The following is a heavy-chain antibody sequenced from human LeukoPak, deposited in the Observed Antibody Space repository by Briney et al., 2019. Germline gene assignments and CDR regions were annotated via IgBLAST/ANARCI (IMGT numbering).Heavy chain of an antibody. CDR1: GYTFTSYD. CDR2: MNPNSGNT. D-gene: IGHD3-9*01. Sequence: ASVKVSCKASGYTFTSYDINWVRQATGQGLEWMGWMNPNSGNTGYAQKFQGRVTMTRNTSISTAYMELSSLRSEDTAVYYCARGNGPYYDILTGYYDGYNPGTDYWGQGTLVTVSS. J-gene: IGHJ4*02. V-gene: IGHV1-8*01. CDR3: ARGNGPYYDILTGYYDGYNPGTDY.